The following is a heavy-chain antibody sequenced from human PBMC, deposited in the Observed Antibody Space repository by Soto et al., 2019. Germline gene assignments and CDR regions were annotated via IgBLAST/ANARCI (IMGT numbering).Heavy chain of an antibody. CDR1: GYTFTSHA. D-gene: IGHD6-13*01. V-gene: IGHV1-3*01. J-gene: IGHJ4*02. CDR3: ARDRPYSSPRGLDY. Sequence: ASVKVSCKASGYTFTSHAMHWVRQAPGQRLEWMGWINAGNGNTKYSQKFQGRVTITRDTSASTAYMELSSLRSEDTAVYYCARDRPYSSPRGLDYWGQGTLVTVSS. CDR2: INAGNGNT.